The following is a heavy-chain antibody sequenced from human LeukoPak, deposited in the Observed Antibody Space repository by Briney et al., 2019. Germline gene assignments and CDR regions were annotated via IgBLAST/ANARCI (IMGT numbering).Heavy chain of an antibody. V-gene: IGHV3-23*01. CDR1: GFQFDIYA. D-gene: IGHD3-16*01. Sequence: GGSLRLSCATSGFQFDIYAMTWVRQAPGKGLEWVASIGGGDEHYAESVKGRFTVPRDNSQSAVYLQLNSLRVEDTAVYFCARDAIPMNSIWDSFAYWGQGALVTVSS. J-gene: IGHJ4*02. CDR3: ARDAIPMNSIWDSFAY. CDR2: IGGGDE.